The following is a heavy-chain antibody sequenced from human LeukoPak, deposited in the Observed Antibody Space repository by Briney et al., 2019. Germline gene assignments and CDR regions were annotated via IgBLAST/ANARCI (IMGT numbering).Heavy chain of an antibody. D-gene: IGHD6-13*01. J-gene: IGHJ3*02. CDR1: GFTFSSYA. V-gene: IGHV3-30-3*01. CDR3: ARSRSYPAAAYDAFDI. CDR2: ISYDGSNK. Sequence: GGSLRLSCAASGFTFSSYAMHWVRQAPGKGLEWVAVISYDGSNKYYADSVKGRFTISRDNAKNSLYLQMNSLRAEDTAVYYCARSRSYPAAAYDAFDIWGQGTMVTVSS.